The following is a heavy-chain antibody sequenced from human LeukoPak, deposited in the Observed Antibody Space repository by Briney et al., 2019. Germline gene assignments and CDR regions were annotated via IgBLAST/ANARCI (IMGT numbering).Heavy chain of an antibody. CDR2: IGKAGDT. V-gene: IGHV3-13*01. J-gene: IGHJ5*02. Sequence: GGSLRLSCTASGFTFSSYDMHWVRQPTGEGLEWVSCIGKAGDTYYLGSVKGRFTISRENAKNSLYLQMNSLRVGDTAVYYCVRGDVGFDPWGQGTLVTVSS. CDR1: GFTFSSYD. CDR3: VRGDVGFDP. D-gene: IGHD2-21*01.